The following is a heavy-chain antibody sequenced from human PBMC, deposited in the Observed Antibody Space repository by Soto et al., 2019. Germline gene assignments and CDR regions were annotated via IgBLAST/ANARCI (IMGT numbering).Heavy chain of an antibody. V-gene: IGHV3-73*02. CDR2: ISIKTNNYAT. D-gene: IGHD3-22*01. CDR3: VRAYENSNHYFDY. CDR1: GVTFHGST. J-gene: IGHJ4*02. Sequence: DAQVVESGGGLVQPGESLKHSCVGSGVTFHGSTMHWVRQASGKGLEWIGLISIKTNNYATVYAASVTGRFTLSRDDSENTAYLQMNSLKTEDTAVYYCVRAYENSNHYFDYWGRGTLVKVSS.